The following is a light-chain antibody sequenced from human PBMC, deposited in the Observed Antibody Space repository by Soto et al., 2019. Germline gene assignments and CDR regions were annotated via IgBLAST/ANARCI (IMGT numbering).Light chain of an antibody. CDR1: QIVNNNF. CDR3: QQYGRSPYT. V-gene: IGKV3-20*01. CDR2: GAS. Sequence: EIVLTQSPDTLSLSPGERATLSCRASQIVNNNFLAWYQQRPGQAPRLLIFGASHRPGGVPDKFSGSGSGTDFTFTINRLEPEDFAVYYCQQYGRSPYTFAQGTKLEI. J-gene: IGKJ2*01.